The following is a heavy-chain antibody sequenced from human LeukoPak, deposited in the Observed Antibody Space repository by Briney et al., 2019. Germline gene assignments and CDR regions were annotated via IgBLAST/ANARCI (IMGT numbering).Heavy chain of an antibody. J-gene: IGHJ6*03. Sequence: GGSLRLSCTTSGFNFRAYWMGWVRQAPGKGLKWVSTINDNGAGTYYADSVKGRFTISRDNSYNTVSLQMNSLRDEDTGVYYCAKGLRTGVGPYMGYHYYMDVWGKGATVTVSS. CDR1: GFNFRAYW. V-gene: IGHV3-23*01. CDR3: AKGLRTGVGPYMGYHYYMDV. D-gene: IGHD3-16*01. CDR2: INDNGAGT.